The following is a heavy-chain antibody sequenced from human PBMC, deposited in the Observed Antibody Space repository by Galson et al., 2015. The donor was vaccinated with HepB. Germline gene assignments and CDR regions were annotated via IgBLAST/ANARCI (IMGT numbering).Heavy chain of an antibody. CDR1: GGSVSSGSYY. D-gene: IGHD1-26*01. J-gene: IGHJ4*02. CDR3: ARVGAYADPYFDY. V-gene: IGHV4-61*01. Sequence: ETLSLTCTVSGGSVSSGSYYWSWIRQPPGKGLEWIGYLYHRGNTNYSPSLKSRVTISVDTSKNQFSLKLSSVTAADTAVYYCARVGAYADPYFDYWGQGTLVTVSS. CDR2: LYHRGNT.